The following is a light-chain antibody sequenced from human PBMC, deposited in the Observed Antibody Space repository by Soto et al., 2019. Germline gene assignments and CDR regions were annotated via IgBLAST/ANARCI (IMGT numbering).Light chain of an antibody. V-gene: IGLV2-23*02. CDR1: SSDVGTYNL. CDR3: CSYAGISSSI. J-gene: IGLJ1*01. Sequence: QCALTQPASVSGSPGQSITISCSGTSSDVGTYNLVSWYQQYPGKAPRLMIYEVTKRPSGVSNRFSGSKSGNTASLTISGLQPEDEADYYCCSYAGISSSIFGTGAKVTVL. CDR2: EVT.